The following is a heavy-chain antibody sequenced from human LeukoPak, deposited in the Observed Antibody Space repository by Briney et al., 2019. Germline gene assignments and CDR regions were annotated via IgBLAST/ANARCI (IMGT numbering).Heavy chain of an antibody. Sequence: PGGSLRLSCVASGFIFSSYGIHWVRQAPGKGLEWVAFIRHDGSNKYFVDSVKGRFTISRDNSKNTLYLQMNSLRIDDTAVYYCARDHHGTGCYFEYWGHGILVTVSS. CDR3: ARDHHGTGCYFEY. CDR2: IRHDGSNK. V-gene: IGHV3-30*02. D-gene: IGHD3-10*01. CDR1: GFIFSSYG. J-gene: IGHJ4*01.